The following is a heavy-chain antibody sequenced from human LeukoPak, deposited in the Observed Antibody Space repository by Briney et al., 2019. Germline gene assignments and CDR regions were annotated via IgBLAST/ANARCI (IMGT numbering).Heavy chain of an antibody. CDR2: IGTVGDT. CDR3: ARDKGIVVVPAAILGY. CDR1: GFTFRSYD. V-gene: IGHV3-13*01. J-gene: IGHJ4*02. Sequence: GGSLRLSCAASGFTFRSYDMHWVRQVIGKGLEWVSAIGTVGDTYYPGSVKGRFTISRENAKNSLYLQMNSLRAEDTAAYYCARDKGIVVVPAAILGYWGQGTLVTVSS. D-gene: IGHD2-2*02.